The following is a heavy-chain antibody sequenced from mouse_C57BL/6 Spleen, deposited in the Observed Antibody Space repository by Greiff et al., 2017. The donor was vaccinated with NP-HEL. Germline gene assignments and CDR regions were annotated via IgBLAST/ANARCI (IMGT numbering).Heavy chain of an antibody. D-gene: IGHD1-1*01. Sequence: VQLQQPGAELVRPGTSVKLSCKASGYTFTSYWMHWVKQRPGQGLEWIGVIDPSDSYTNYNQKFKGKATLTVDTSSSTAYMQLSSLTSEDSAVYYCARSGTRYWYFDVWGTGTTVTVSS. J-gene: IGHJ1*03. CDR3: ARSGTRYWYFDV. CDR1: GYTFTSYW. V-gene: IGHV1-59*01. CDR2: IDPSDSYT.